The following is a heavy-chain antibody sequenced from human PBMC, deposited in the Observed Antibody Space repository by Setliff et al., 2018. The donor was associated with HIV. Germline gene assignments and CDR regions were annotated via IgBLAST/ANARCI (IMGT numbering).Heavy chain of an antibody. CDR1: GFTFSKYA. V-gene: IGHV3-49*04. D-gene: IGHD3-9*01. CDR2: IRTNARGGAT. Sequence: GGSLRLSCAASGFTFSKYAMSWVRQAPGKGLEWVGFIRTNARGGATEYAASVKGRFTISRDDSKSIAYLQMSSLKIEDTAVYYCTRDHRFVDRYPDWWGQGTLVTVSS. J-gene: IGHJ4*02. CDR3: TRDHRFVDRYPDW.